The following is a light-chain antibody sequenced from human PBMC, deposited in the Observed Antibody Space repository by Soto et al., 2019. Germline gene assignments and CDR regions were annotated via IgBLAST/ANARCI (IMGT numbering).Light chain of an antibody. CDR2: TAS. J-gene: IGKJ1*01. CDR3: QQSFSTLWT. V-gene: IGKV1-39*01. Sequence: DIQMTQSPSSLSASVGDRVTITCRASQSISWYLNWYQQKPGKAPKLLIYTASSLQSGVPSRFSGSGSGTDFTLTITSLQPEDFATYYRQQSFSTLWTFGQGTKVEIK. CDR1: QSISWY.